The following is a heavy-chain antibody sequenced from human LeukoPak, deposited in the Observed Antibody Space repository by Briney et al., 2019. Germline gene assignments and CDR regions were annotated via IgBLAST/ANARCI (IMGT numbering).Heavy chain of an antibody. CDR1: GFTVSSNY. J-gene: IGHJ3*02. CDR2: IYSGGST. Sequence: PGGSLRLSCAASGFTVSSNYMSWVRQAPGKGLEWVSVIYSGGSTYYADSVKGRFTISRDNSKNTLYLQMNSLRAEDTAVYYCARASKWELPTDAFDIWGQGTMVTVSS. V-gene: IGHV3-66*01. D-gene: IGHD1-26*01. CDR3: ARASKWELPTDAFDI.